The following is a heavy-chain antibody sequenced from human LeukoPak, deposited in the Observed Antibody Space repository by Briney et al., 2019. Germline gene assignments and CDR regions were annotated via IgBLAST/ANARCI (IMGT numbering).Heavy chain of an antibody. CDR1: GYTFTSYY. D-gene: IGHD3-22*01. J-gene: IGHJ4*02. V-gene: IGHV1-46*01. CDR2: INPSGGST. CDR3: ARWGRRYDSSVGFDY. Sequence: GASVKVSCKASGYTFTSYYMHWVRQAPGQGLEWMGIINPSGGSTSYAQKFQGRVTMTRDTSISTAYMELSRLRSDDTAVYYCARWGRRYDSSVGFDYWGQGTLVTVSS.